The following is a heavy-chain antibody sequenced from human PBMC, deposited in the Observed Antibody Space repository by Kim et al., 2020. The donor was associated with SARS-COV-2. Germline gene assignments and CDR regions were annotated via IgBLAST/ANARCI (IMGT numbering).Heavy chain of an antibody. CDR1: GFTFSSYA. Sequence: GGSLRLSCAASGFTFSSYAMHWVRQAPGKGLEWVAVISYDGSNKYYADSVKGRFTISRDNSKNTLYLQMNSLRAEDTAVYYCATQWQLDYWGQGTLVTVS. V-gene: IGHV3-30-3*01. D-gene: IGHD6-19*01. CDR3: ATQWQLDY. J-gene: IGHJ4*02. CDR2: ISYDGSNK.